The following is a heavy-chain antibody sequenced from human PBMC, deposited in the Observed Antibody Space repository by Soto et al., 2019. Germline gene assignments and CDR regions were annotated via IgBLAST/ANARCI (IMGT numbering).Heavy chain of an antibody. CDR1: GFTFSSYV. J-gene: IGHJ3*02. Sequence: VQLVESGGGVAQPGGSLRLSCVASGFTFSSYVIHWVRQAPGKGLEWVALISTDGTEKHYPGSVRGRFTISRDNSKNRLYLQMNSLRTEDTAVYYCVKDWGPLPNVVKYPFDIWGQGTKVTVSS. CDR3: VKDWGPLPNVVKYPFDI. D-gene: IGHD3-16*01. V-gene: IGHV3-30*14. CDR2: ISTDGTEK.